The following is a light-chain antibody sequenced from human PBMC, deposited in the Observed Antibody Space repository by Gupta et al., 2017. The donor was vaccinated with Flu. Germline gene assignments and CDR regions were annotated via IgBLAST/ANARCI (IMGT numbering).Light chain of an antibody. CDR2: EAS. CDR1: QGVATH. CDR3: QQRYSWPLT. J-gene: IGKJ4*01. V-gene: IGKV3-11*01. Sequence: FLTQSPGTLSVSPGDAVTLFCRASQGVATHTAWYQHRPGQAPRLLIYEASSRVTGLPGRFSGSGSGTDFTLTISSVEPEDSALYFCQQRYSWPLTFGGGTKV.